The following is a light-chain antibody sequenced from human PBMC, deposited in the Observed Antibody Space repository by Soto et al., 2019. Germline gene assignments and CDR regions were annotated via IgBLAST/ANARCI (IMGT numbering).Light chain of an antibody. J-gene: IGLJ1*01. CDR1: STDFASYNR. CDR3: SLYTSSSNDV. CDR2: EAS. V-gene: IGLV2-18*01. Sequence: QSAQTQPPSVSGPPGQSVTISCTGTSTDFASYNRVSWYQQPPGTAPKLIIYEASNRPSGVPDRFSGSKSGNTASLTISGLQAADEADYYCSLYTSSSNDVFGRGTKVTVL.